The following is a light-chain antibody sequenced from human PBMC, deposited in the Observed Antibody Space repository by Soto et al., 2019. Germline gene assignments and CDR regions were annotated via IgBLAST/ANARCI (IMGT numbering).Light chain of an antibody. CDR2: ENK. J-gene: IGLJ2*01. Sequence: LTQTHSVSESPGKTVTFSCTRSSGSIASDYVQWYQQRPGSAPTSLIYENKHRPSGVPDRFSGSIDSSSNSASLTISGLKTEDEADYYCQSYDSVNVVFGGGTKLTVL. CDR3: QSYDSVNVV. V-gene: IGLV6-57*04. CDR1: SGSIASDY.